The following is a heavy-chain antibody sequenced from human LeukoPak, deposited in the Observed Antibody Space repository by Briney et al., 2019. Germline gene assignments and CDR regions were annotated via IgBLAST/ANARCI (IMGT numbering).Heavy chain of an antibody. CDR2: VYPDGRT. D-gene: IGHD4-17*01. CDR3: ARTNPVYGDYDY. J-gene: IGHJ4*02. CDR1: GFTVTDNY. Sequence: GGSLRLSCAVSGFTVTDNYMSWVRQAPGKGLQWVSVVYPDGRTYYADSEKGRFTISRDNSRNTLLLQLNSLRADDTAVYYCARTNPVYGDYDYWGQGTLVTVSS. V-gene: IGHV3-53*01.